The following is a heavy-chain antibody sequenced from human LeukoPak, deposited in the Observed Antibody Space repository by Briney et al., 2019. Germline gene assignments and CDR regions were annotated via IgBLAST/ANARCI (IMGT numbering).Heavy chain of an antibody. CDR2: LYHSGST. D-gene: IGHD2-8*01. Sequence: SETLSLTCAVSGYSISSGYYWGWIRQPPGKGLEWIGTLYHSGSTCYNPSLKSRVTISVDTSKNQFSLKLTSVTAADTAVYYCARGLYYQDYWGQGTLVTVSS. V-gene: IGHV4-38-2*01. J-gene: IGHJ4*02. CDR1: GYSISSGYY. CDR3: ARGLYYQDY.